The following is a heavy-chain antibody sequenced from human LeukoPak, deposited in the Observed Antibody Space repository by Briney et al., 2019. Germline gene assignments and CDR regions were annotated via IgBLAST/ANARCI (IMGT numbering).Heavy chain of an antibody. CDR2: ISWNSGSI. V-gene: IGHV3-9*01. CDR3: AKDYSNFYYYYMDV. D-gene: IGHD4-11*01. CDR1: GFTFDDYA. J-gene: IGHJ6*03. Sequence: GGYLRLSCAASGFTFDDYAMHWVRQAPGKGLEWVSGISWNSGSIGYADSVKGRFTISRDNAKNSLYLQMNSLRAEDAALYYCAKDYSNFYYYYMDVWGKGTTVTVSS.